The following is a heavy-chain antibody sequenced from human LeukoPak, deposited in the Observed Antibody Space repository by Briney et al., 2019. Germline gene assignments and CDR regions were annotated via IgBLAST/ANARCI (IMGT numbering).Heavy chain of an antibody. J-gene: IGHJ4*02. CDR1: GFPFDRDW. CDR3: ARQPIYEAYFDF. CDR2: IKHDGSEK. D-gene: IGHD3-16*01. Sequence: GASLRLSCAASGFPFDRDWMSWVRLAPGKGLEWVANIKHDGSEKTFVDSVKGRFTISRDNAENSLYLQMNSLRAEDTAVYYCARQPIYEAYFDFWGQGTLVTVSS. V-gene: IGHV3-7*01.